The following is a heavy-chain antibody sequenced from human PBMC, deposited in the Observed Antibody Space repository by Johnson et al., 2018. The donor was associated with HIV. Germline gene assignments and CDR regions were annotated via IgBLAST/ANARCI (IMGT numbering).Heavy chain of an antibody. CDR2: ISHDGSNK. J-gene: IGHJ3*02. V-gene: IGHV3-30*04. CDR1: GFTFSSSA. CDR3: ARDSIVRGVNAFDI. D-gene: IGHD3-10*02. Sequence: QVQLVESGGGVVHPGKSLRLSCAASGFTFSSSAMHWVRQVPGKGLEWLAVISHDGSNKYYADSVKGRLTISRDNSKNTIFLQMNSLKADDTAIYFCARDSIVRGVNAFDIWGQGTMVTVSS.